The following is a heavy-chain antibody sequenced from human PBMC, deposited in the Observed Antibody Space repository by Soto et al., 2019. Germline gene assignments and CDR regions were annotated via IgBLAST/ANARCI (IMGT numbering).Heavy chain of an antibody. V-gene: IGHV3-23*01. CDR2: ISGNGGST. Sequence: GGSLRLSCAASGFTFSSYAMSWVRQAPGKGLEWVSAISGNGGSTYYADSVKGRFTISRDNSKNTQYLQMSSLRADDTAVYYCVKGEYYYDSSGYYPFDYWGQGTLVTVSS. D-gene: IGHD3-22*01. J-gene: IGHJ4*02. CDR3: VKGEYYYDSSGYYPFDY. CDR1: GFTFSSYA.